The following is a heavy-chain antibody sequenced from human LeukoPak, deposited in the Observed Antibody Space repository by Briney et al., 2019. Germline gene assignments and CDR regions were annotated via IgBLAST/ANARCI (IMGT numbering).Heavy chain of an antibody. CDR1: GLTISNYW. J-gene: IGHJ4*02. V-gene: IGHV3-7*01. CDR2: IEQYGNGK. Sequence: GGSLRLSCAVSGLTISNYWMNWVRQAPGKGLEWVAKIEQYGNGKEYVDSVKGRFTISRDNSKNSLHLQMNSLRAEDTAVYYCARGGSGGSMDHWGQGTLVTVSS. CDR3: ARGGSGGSMDH. D-gene: IGHD6-19*01.